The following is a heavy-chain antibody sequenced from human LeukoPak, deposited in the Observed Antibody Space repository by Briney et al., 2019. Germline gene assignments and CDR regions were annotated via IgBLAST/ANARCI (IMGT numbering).Heavy chain of an antibody. CDR1: GDALKTYG. D-gene: IGHD4-17*01. J-gene: IGHJ4*02. Sequence: ASVIVSCKASGDALKTYGVSWVRQAPGQGLEWMGWIRESNGDTHYAQNLQDRVTLTTDTSTRTAYVELRSLTSDDTAVYYCARDQGFGDHAAVYWGQGTLVIVSS. CDR3: ARDQGFGDHAAVY. CDR2: IRESNGDT. V-gene: IGHV1-18*01.